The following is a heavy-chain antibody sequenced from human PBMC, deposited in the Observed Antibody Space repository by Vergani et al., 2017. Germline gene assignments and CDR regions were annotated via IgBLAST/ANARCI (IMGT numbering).Heavy chain of an antibody. CDR1: GGSISSGDYY. CDR2: IYYSGST. CDR3: ARDRGSGSYYDLDY. J-gene: IGHJ4*02. V-gene: IGHV4-30-4*08. Sequence: QVQLQESGPGLVKPSQTLSLTCTFSGGSISSGDYYWSWIRQPPGKGLEWIGYIYYSGSTYYTPSLKSRVTISVDTSKNHFSLTLSSVTAADTAVYYCARDRGSGSYYDLDYWGQGTLVTVPS. D-gene: IGHD1-26*01.